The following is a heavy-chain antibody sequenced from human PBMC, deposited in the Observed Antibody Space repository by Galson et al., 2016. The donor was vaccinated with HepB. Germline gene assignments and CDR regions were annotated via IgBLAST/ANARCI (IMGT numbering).Heavy chain of an antibody. Sequence: LSLSCAASGFSFSSYGMHWVRQAPGKGLEWVAVIGYDGSDEKYADSVKGRFTISRDNSKKTLYLQMNSLRAEDTAIYYCARDDYVWGSYRKTCDLWGQGTLVTVSS. V-gene: IGHV3-33*01. CDR3: ARDDYVWGSYRKTCDL. CDR2: IGYDGSDE. CDR1: GFSFSSYG. D-gene: IGHD3-16*02. J-gene: IGHJ5*02.